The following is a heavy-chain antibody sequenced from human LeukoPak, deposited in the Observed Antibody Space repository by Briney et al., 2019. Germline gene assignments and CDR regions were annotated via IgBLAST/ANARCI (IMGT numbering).Heavy chain of an antibody. J-gene: IGHJ6*03. D-gene: IGHD3-22*01. CDR1: GVSISSTSNH. V-gene: IGHV4-39*07. Sequence: SETLSLTCSVSGVSISSTSNHWAWLRQPPGKGLEWFGSIYYSGSTYYNPSLKSRVAISEDTTKNQFSLKLSSVTATDTAVYYCARLVQDSRGYSLYYYMDVWGKGTTVTVSS. CDR2: IYYSGST. CDR3: ARLVQDSRGYSLYYYMDV.